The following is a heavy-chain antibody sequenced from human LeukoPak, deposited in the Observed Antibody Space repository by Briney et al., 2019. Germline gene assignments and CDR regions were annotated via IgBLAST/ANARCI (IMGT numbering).Heavy chain of an antibody. Sequence: PSETLSLTCAVYGGSFSGYYWSWLRQPPGKGLEWIGEINHSGSTNYNPSLKSRVTISVDTSKNQFSLKLSSVTAADTAVYYCARVRRRWLQLFDYWGQGTLVTVSS. D-gene: IGHD5-24*01. J-gene: IGHJ4*02. CDR2: INHSGST. CDR3: ARVRRRWLQLFDY. V-gene: IGHV4-34*01. CDR1: GGSFSGYY.